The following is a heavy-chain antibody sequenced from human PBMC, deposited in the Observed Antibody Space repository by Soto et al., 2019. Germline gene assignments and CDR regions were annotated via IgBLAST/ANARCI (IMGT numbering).Heavy chain of an antibody. CDR1: GFTFSSYD. CDR3: ARAHYDFWSGSLYYFDY. D-gene: IGHD3-3*01. J-gene: IGHJ4*02. Sequence: PGGSLRLSCAASGFTFSSYDMHWVCQATGKCLEWVSAIGTAGDTYYPGSVKGRFTISRENAKNSLYLQMNSLRAGDTAVYYCARAHYDFWSGSLYYFDYWGQGTLVTVSS. CDR2: IGTAGDT. V-gene: IGHV3-13*01.